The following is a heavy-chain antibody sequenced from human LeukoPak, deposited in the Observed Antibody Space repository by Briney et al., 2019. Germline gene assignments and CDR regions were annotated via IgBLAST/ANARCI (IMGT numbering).Heavy chain of an antibody. Sequence: PGGSLRLSCAASGFTFSSYWMQWVRQGPGKGLVWVSRIDSDGRGSTYADSVEGRFTISRDNAKNTLYLQMNSLRAEDTAVYYCARGQAVLAVAGRGFDYWGQGTLVTVSS. V-gene: IGHV3-74*01. CDR1: GFTFSSYW. D-gene: IGHD6-19*01. CDR2: IDSDGRGS. CDR3: ARGQAVLAVAGRGFDY. J-gene: IGHJ4*02.